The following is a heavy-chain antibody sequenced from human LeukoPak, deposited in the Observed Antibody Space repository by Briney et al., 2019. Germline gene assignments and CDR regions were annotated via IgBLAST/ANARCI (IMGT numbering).Heavy chain of an antibody. J-gene: IGHJ1*01. CDR2: ISGSGGST. CDR1: GFTFSSYA. CDR3: AKTGYSSGWWGDLQH. Sequence: PGGSLRLSCAASGFTFSSYAMSWVRQAPGKGLEWVSAISGSGGSTYYADSVKGRFTISRDNSKNTLYLQMNSLRAEDTAVYYCAKTGYSSGWWGDLQHWGQGTLVTVSS. D-gene: IGHD6-19*01. V-gene: IGHV3-23*01.